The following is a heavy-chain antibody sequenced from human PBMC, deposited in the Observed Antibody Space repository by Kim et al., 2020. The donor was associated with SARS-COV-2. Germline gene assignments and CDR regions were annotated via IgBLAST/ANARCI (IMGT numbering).Heavy chain of an antibody. CDR1: GGTFSSYA. J-gene: IGHJ4*02. D-gene: IGHD3-9*01. CDR3: AGGVRVLRYFDWAKPWDY. Sequence: SVKVSCKASGGTFSSYAISWVRQAPGQGLEWMGGIIPIFGTANYAQKFQGRVTITADESTSTAYMELSSLRSEDTAVYYCAGGVRVLRYFDWAKPWDYWGQGTLVTVSS. V-gene: IGHV1-69*13. CDR2: IIPIFGTA.